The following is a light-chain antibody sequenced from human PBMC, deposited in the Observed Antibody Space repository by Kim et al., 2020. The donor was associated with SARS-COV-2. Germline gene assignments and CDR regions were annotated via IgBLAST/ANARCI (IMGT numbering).Light chain of an antibody. CDR3: NSWDSSGNHPV. V-gene: IGLV3-19*02. CDR2: GKN. Sequence: SSELTQDPAVSVALGQTVRITCQGDSLRSYYGSWYQQKQGQAPVRVIYGKNNRPSGIPDRFSGSSSGNTASLTITGAQAEDEADYYCNSWDSSGNHPVFGGGTQLTVL. J-gene: IGLJ2*01. CDR1: SLRSYY.